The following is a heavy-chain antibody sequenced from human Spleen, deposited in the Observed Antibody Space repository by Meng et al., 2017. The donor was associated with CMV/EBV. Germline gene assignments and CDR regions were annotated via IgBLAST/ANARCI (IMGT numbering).Heavy chain of an antibody. J-gene: IGHJ4*02. V-gene: IGHV4-59*01. Sequence: SCVSINTYYRDRTRPPPGKGLGWLGSISYRGSPHYHPSLNSRLTISLDTSKNQFSLELRSVTAADTALYYCARGRRSSTSFRPFDYWGQGTLVTVSS. CDR3: ARGRRSSTSFRPFDY. CDR2: ISYRGSP. CDR1: CVSINTYY. D-gene: IGHD2-2*01.